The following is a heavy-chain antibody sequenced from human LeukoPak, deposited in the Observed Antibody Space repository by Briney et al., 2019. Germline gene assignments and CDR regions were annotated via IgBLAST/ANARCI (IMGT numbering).Heavy chain of an antibody. J-gene: IGHJ3*02. Sequence: PSETLSLTCTVSGGSFDTIDYYWSWIRQPPGTGLEWIGYMYHTGSSIYSPSLKSRLTISVDTSKNQFTLNLSSMTAADTAVYYCAGDQGGSAHRHAFDIWGQGTLVTVSS. CDR3: AGDQGGSAHRHAFDI. V-gene: IGHV4-61*08. D-gene: IGHD1-26*01. CDR2: MYHTGSS. CDR1: GGSFDTIDYY.